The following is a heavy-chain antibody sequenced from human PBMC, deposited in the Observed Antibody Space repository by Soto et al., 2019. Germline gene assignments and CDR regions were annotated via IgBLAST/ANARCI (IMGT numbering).Heavy chain of an antibody. CDR2: IDPSDSYT. V-gene: IGHV5-10-1*01. CDR3: AAPKQLSMGYYYGMDV. Sequence: GESLKISCKGSGYSFTSYWISWVRQMPGKGLEWMGRIDPSDSYTNYSPSFQGHVTISADKSISTAYLQWSSLKASDTAMYYCAAPKQLSMGYYYGMDVWGHPTTVTVSS. D-gene: IGHD2-2*01. CDR1: GYSFTSYW. J-gene: IGHJ6*02.